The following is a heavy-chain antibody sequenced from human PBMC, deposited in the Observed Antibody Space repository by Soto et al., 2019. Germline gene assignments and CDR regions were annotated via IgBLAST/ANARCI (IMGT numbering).Heavy chain of an antibody. CDR1: GGSFSCYC. CDR2: INHSGST. Sequence: SETLSLTCAVYGGSFSCYCWSGIRQPPGKGLEWIGEINHSGSTNYNPSLKSRVTISVDTSKNHFSLKLSSVSAADTAVYYCARERRVVGGYSASWYDYFDYWAQGTLVTVSS. D-gene: IGHD6-13*01. V-gene: IGHV4-34*01. CDR3: ARERRVVGGYSASWYDYFDY. J-gene: IGHJ4*02.